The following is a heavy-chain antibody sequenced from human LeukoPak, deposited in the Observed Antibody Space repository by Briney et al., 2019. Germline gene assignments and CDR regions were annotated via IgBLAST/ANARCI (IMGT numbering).Heavy chain of an antibody. CDR2: INPNSGGT. D-gene: IGHD3-9*01. CDR3: ARDALRYFDWLPFDP. Sequence: GASVKVSCKASGYTFTGYYMHWVRQAPGQGLEWMGRINPNSGGTNYAQKFQGRVTMTRDTSISTAYMELSRLRSDDTAVYYCARDALRYFDWLPFDPWGQGTLVTVS. CDR1: GYTFTGYY. J-gene: IGHJ5*02. V-gene: IGHV1-2*06.